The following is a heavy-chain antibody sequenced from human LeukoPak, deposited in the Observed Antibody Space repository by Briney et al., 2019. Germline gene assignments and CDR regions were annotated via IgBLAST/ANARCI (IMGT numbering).Heavy chain of an antibody. CDR2: IKQDGSEK. J-gene: IGHJ4*02. CDR1: GFTVSSNY. Sequence: GGSLRLSCAASGFTVSSNYMSWVRQAPGKGLEWVANIKQDGSEKYYVDSVKGRFTISRDNAKNSLYLQMNSLRAEDTAVYYCARTGLWFVDNFDYWGQGTLVTVSS. CDR3: ARTGLWFVDNFDY. D-gene: IGHD3-10*01. V-gene: IGHV3-7*01.